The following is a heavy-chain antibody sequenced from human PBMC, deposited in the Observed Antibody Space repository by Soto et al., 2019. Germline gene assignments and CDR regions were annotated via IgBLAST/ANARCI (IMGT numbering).Heavy chain of an antibody. CDR3: ARATNYYYDSSGGFDY. J-gene: IGHJ4*02. D-gene: IGHD3-22*01. CDR2: INAGNANT. V-gene: IGHV1-3*01. CDR1: GYTFTSYA. Sequence: QVQLVQSGAEVKKPGASVKVSCKASGYTFTSYAIHWVRQAPGQRLEWMGWINAGNANTKYSQKFQGRVTITRDTSASTAYMELSSLRSEDTAVYYCARATNYYYDSSGGFDYWGQGTLVTVSS.